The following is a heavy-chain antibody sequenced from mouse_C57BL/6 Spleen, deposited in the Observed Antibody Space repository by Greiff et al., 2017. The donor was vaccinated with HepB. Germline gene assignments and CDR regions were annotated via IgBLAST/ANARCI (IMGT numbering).Heavy chain of an antibody. CDR1: GYTFTSYW. V-gene: IGHV1-61*01. CDR2: IYPSDSET. J-gene: IGHJ3*01. Sequence: QVQLQQPGAELVRPGSSVKLSCKASGYTFTSYWMDWVKQRPGQGLEWIGNIYPSDSETHYNQKFKDKATLTVDKSSSTAYMQLSSLTSEDSAVYYCARGEDYASWFAYWGQGTLVTVSA. CDR3: ARGEDYASWFAY. D-gene: IGHD2-4*01.